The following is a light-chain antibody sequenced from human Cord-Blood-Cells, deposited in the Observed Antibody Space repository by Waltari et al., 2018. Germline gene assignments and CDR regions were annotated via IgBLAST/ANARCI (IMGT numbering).Light chain of an antibody. V-gene: IGLV2-23*01. CDR3: CSYAGSSTLV. CDR1: SSAVGSYNL. CDR2: EGS. Sequence: QPALTQPASVSGSPGQSITISCTGTSSAVGSYNLVSWYQQHPGKAPNLMIYEGSKRPSGVSNRFSGSKSGNTASLTISGLQAEDEADYYCCSYAGSSTLVFGGGTKLTVL. J-gene: IGLJ3*02.